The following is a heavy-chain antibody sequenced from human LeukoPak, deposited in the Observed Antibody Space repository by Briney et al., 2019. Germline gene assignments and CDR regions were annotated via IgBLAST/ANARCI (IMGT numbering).Heavy chain of an antibody. CDR2: ISWNSGSI. J-gene: IGHJ4*02. CDR3: AKGRYSSSSQGSDY. D-gene: IGHD6-6*01. CDR1: GFTFDDYA. V-gene: IGHV3-9*01. Sequence: GGSLRLSCAASGFTFDDYAMHWVRHAPGKGLEWVSGISWNSGSIGYADSVKGRFTISRDNAKNSLYLRMNSLRAEDTALYYCAKGRYSSSSQGSDYWGQGTLVTVSS.